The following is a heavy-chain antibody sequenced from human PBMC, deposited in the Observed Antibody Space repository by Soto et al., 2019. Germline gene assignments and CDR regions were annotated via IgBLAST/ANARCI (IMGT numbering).Heavy chain of an antibody. CDR2: IHYSGSI. CDR3: AREDDGGDRDYYGLDV. V-gene: IGHV4-30-4*08. CDR1: GGSISYEYYH. Sequence: QVQLQQSGPGLVKPSQTLSLTCTVSGGSISYEYYHWTWIRQSPGKGLEWIGYIHYSGSIIYNPSFKSRVTISVDTSKNQFSLQLSSVTAADTAVYFCAREDDGGDRDYYGLDVWGQGTTVTFSS. J-gene: IGHJ6*02. D-gene: IGHD2-21*02.